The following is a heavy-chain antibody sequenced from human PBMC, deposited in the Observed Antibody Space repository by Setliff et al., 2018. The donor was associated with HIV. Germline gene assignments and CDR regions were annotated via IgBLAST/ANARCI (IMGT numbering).Heavy chain of an antibody. V-gene: IGHV3-23*01. CDR2: ISGSGANP. CDR1: GFIFSDYA. D-gene: IGHD6-13*01. Sequence: GGSLRLSCAASGFIFSDYAMTWVRQAPGKGLEWVSGISGSGANPYNADFVEGRFTVSRDNSKNTLYLQLNSLRAEDTAVYYCGRDVHIAAADSWGQGALVTVSS. CDR3: GRDVHIAAADS. J-gene: IGHJ4*02.